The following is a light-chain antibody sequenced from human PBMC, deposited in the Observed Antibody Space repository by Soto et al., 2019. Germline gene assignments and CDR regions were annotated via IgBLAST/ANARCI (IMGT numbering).Light chain of an antibody. CDR1: QSVSNNY. V-gene: IGKV3D-20*02. CDR2: GAS. CDR3: QQRSNGPH. Sequence: EIVLTQSPGTLSLSPGERATLSCRASQSVSNNYLAWYQQKPGQAPRLLIYGASNRATGIPDRFSGSGSGTDFSLTISRLEPEDFAVYYCQQRSNGPHFGQGRRLEIK. J-gene: IGKJ5*01.